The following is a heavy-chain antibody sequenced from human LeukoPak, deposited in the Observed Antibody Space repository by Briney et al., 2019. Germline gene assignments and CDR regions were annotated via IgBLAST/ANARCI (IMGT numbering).Heavy chain of an antibody. V-gene: IGHV3-48*04. J-gene: IGHJ4*02. Sequence: GGSLRLSCAASGFNFSTYNMNWVRQAPGRGLEWVSFISSSSTTIYYADSVEGRFTISRDNAENALYLQMDSLRAEDTAVYYCARAPAASFDYWGQGALVTVSS. CDR2: ISSSSTTI. D-gene: IGHD2-2*01. CDR3: ARAPAASFDY. CDR1: GFNFSTYN.